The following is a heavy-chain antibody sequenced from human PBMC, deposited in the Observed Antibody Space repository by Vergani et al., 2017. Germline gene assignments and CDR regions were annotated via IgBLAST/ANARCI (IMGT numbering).Heavy chain of an antibody. CDR2: IYYSGST. Sequence: QVQLQESGPGLVKPSETLSLTCTVSGCSISSYYWSWIRQPPGKGLEWIGYIYYSGSTNYNPSLKSRVTISVDTSKNQFSLKLSSVTAADTAVYYCARVRYGDQRTYFDYWGQGTLVTVSS. V-gene: IGHV4-59*01. J-gene: IGHJ4*02. CDR3: ARVRYGDQRTYFDY. CDR1: GCSISSYY. D-gene: IGHD4-17*01.